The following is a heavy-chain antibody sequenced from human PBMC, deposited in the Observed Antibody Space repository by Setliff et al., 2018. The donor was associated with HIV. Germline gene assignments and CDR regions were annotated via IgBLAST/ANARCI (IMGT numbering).Heavy chain of an antibody. CDR2: VNPTGRP. Sequence: NPSETLSLTCTVSGEPFTGFYWTWIRQPPGKGLEWIGDVNPTGRPNYSPSLKSRVTMSLDTSKNQFSLNLKSVTAADTALYYCATTGQGRAYFDFWGQGSLVTVSS. CDR1: GEPFTGFY. D-gene: IGHD2-21*01. J-gene: IGHJ4*02. V-gene: IGHV4-34*01. CDR3: ATTGQGRAYFDF.